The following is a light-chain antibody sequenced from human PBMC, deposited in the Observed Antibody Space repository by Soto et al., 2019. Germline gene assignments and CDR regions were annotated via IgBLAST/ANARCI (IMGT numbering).Light chain of an antibody. CDR1: SSDVGGYKY. CDR3: SSYTSSSTLV. V-gene: IGLV2-14*01. J-gene: IGLJ1*01. Sequence: QSVLTQPASVSGSPGQSITISCTGTSSDVGGYKYVSWYKQNPGKAPKLMIYEVSTRPSGVSNRFSGSKSGNTASLTISGLQAEDEADYYCSSYTSSSTLVFGTGTKVTVL. CDR2: EVS.